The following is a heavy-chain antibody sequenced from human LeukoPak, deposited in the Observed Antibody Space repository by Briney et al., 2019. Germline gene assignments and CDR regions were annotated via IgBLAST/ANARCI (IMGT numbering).Heavy chain of an antibody. J-gene: IGHJ5*02. CDR2: IYYSGST. D-gene: IGHD1-26*01. CDR1: GGSISSGGYY. CDR3: ARGIRNSGSYYR. Sequence: SQTLSLTCTVSGGSISSGGYYWSWIRQHPGKGLEWIGYIYYSGSTYYNPSLKSRVTISVDTSKNQFSLKLSSVTAADTAVYYCARGIRNSGSYYRWGQGTLVTVSS. V-gene: IGHV4-31*03.